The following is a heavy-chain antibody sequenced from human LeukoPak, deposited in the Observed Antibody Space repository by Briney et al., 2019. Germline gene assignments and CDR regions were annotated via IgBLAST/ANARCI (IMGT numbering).Heavy chain of an antibody. V-gene: IGHV4-34*01. CDR1: GGSFSGYY. J-gene: IGHJ4*02. Sequence: SETLSLTCAVYGGSFSGYYWSWIRQPPGKGLEWIGEINHSGSTNYNPSLKSRVTISIDTSKNQFSLKLTSVTPADTAVYYCARVPVAAREYFDYWGQGTLVTVSS. CDR2: INHSGST. D-gene: IGHD6-19*01. CDR3: ARVPVAAREYFDY.